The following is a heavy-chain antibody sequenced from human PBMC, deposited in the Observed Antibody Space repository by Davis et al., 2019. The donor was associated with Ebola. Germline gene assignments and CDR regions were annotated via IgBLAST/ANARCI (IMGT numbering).Heavy chain of an antibody. J-gene: IGHJ4*02. CDR3: AKEEGPTYYDILTGYYPFDY. CDR2: IRYDGSNK. CDR1: GFTFSSYG. V-gene: IGHV3-30*02. D-gene: IGHD3-9*01. Sequence: PAGSLTLSCAASGFTFSSYGMHWVRQAQGKGLEWVVFIRYDGSNKYYADSVKGRFTISRDNSKNTLYLQMNSLRAEDTAVYYCAKEEGPTYYDILTGYYPFDYWGQGTLVTVAS.